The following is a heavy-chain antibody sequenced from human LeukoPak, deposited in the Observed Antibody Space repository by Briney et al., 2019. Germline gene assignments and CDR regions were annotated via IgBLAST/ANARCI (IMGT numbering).Heavy chain of an antibody. V-gene: IGHV4-4*07. CDR3: ARHLTYSGGSARYFDY. D-gene: IGHD6-19*01. CDR1: GGSINNYY. CDR2: IYTSGNT. Sequence: KPSETLSLTCTVSGGSINNYYWSWIRQPAGKGLEWIGRIYTSGNTNYNPALKSRVTISVDTSKTQFSLKLSSVTAADTAVYYCARHLTYSGGSARYFDYWGQGILVTVSS. J-gene: IGHJ4*02.